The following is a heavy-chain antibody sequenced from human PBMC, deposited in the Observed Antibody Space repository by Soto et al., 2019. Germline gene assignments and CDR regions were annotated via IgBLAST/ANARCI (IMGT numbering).Heavy chain of an antibody. CDR1: GGSISSYY. CDR3: ARDYGGNSGY. V-gene: IGHV4-59*01. J-gene: IGHJ4*02. D-gene: IGHD4-17*01. CDR2: IYYSGST. Sequence: QVQLQESGPGLVKPSETLSLTCTVSGGSISSYYWSWIRQPPGKGLEWIGYIYYSGSTHYNPSLKSRVTISVDTTKNQFSLKLSSVTAADTAVYYCARDYGGNSGYWGQGTLVTVSS.